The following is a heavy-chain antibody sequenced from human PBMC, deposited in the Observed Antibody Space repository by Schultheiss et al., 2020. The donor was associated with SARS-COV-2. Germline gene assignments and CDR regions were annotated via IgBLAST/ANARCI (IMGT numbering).Heavy chain of an antibody. D-gene: IGHD3-3*01. CDR3: AGSGAPIRFLEWGGLDP. Sequence: GGSLRLSCSASGFTFSSYAMSWVRQAPGKGLEWVPDISGSGGNTYYADSVKGRFTIARDNAKNSLYLQMNSLRAEDTAGYYCAGSGAPIRFLEWGGLDPWGQGTLVTVSS. J-gene: IGHJ5*02. V-gene: IGHV3-23*01. CDR1: GFTFSSYA. CDR2: ISGSGGNT.